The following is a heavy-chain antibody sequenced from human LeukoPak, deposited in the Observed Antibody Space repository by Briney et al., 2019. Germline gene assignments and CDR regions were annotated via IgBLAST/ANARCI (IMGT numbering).Heavy chain of an antibody. D-gene: IGHD3-10*01. Sequence: AETLSLTCTVSGGSISGSTYYWGWIRQPPGKGLEWLGSIHSSGNTYYKPSLKSRVTISVDTSEHKLSLNLSSVPAADTAVYYCVYYNGSGSVVYWGQGTLVTVSS. CDR2: IHSSGNT. CDR3: VYYNGSGSVVY. CDR1: GGSISGSTYY. V-gene: IGHV4-39*01. J-gene: IGHJ4*02.